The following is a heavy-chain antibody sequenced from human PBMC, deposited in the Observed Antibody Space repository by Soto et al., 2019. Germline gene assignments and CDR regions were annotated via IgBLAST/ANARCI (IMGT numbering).Heavy chain of an antibody. CDR1: GASISSSQW. CDR2: THHSGNT. V-gene: IGHV4-4*02. Sequence: QVQLQESGPGLVIPSGTLSLTCAVSGASISSSQWWTWVRQPPGKGLEWIGETHHSGNTHYNPSLKGRVSISLDKSNNQLSLKLTSVTAADTAVYYWARDGDYGSGESTFWGFDIWGQGTMVIVSS. D-gene: IGHD3-10*01. J-gene: IGHJ3*02. CDR3: ARDGDYGSGESTFWGFDI.